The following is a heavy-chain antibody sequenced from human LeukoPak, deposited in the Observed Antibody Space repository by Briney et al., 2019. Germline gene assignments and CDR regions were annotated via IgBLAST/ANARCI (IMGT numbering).Heavy chain of an antibody. CDR2: ISSSSSYI. V-gene: IGHV3-21*01. CDR3: ARDLSTDLVPRYYYYYYGMDV. CDR1: GFTFSSYS. J-gene: IGHJ6*02. Sequence: GGSLRLSCAASGFTFSSYSMNWVRQAPGKGLERVASISSSSSYIYYADSVKGRFTFSRDSAKNSLYLQMNSLRAEDTAVYYCARDLSTDLVPRYYYYYYGMDVWGQGTTVTVSS. D-gene: IGHD2-2*01.